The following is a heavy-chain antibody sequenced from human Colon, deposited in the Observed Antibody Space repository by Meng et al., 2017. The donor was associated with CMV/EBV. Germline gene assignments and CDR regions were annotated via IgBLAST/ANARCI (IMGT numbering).Heavy chain of an antibody. CDR1: GDSTDSSSYY. CDR3: ARVSYKTFSGRYFPVFDI. D-gene: IGHD3-16*02. V-gene: IGHV4-39*07. CDR2: IYYTGTT. Sequence: SETPSLTCVVSGDSTDSSSYYWGWIRQPPGKGLEWVGSIYYTGTTYYNPSLESRGVISLETSKNQFSLTLKSVTAADTAVYYCARVSYKTFSGRYFPVFDIWGQGTMVTVSS. J-gene: IGHJ3*02.